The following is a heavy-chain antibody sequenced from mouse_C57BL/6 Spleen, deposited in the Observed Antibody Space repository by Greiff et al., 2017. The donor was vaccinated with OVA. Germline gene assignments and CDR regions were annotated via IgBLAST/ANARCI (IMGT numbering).Heavy chain of an antibody. J-gene: IGHJ2*01. CDR3: AREGITTVVDYFDY. D-gene: IGHD1-1*01. V-gene: IGHV1-76*01. CDR1: GYTFTDYY. CDR2: IYPGSGNT. Sequence: VQLQQPGAELVKPGASVKLSCKASGYTFTDYYINWVKQRPGQGLEWIARIYPGSGNTYYNEKFKGKATLTAEKSSSTAYMQLSSLTSEDSAVYFCAREGITTVVDYFDYWGQGTTLTVSS.